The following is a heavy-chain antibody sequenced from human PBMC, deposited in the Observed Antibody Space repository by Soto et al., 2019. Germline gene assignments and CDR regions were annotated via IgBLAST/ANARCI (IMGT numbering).Heavy chain of an antibody. D-gene: IGHD3-16*01. CDR2: ISAYNGNT. V-gene: IGHV1-18*04. CDR1: GYTFTSYG. CDR3: AREFYTTKYYYYGMDV. Sequence: GASVKVSCKASGYTFTSYGISWVRQAPGQGLEWMGWISAYNGNTNYAQKLQGRVTMTTDTSTSTAYMELRSLRSDDTAVYYCAREFYTTKYYYYGMDVWGQGTTVTVSS. J-gene: IGHJ6*02.